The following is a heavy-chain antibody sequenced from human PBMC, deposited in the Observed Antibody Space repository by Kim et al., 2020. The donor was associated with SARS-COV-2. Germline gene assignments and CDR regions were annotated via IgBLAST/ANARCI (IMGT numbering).Heavy chain of an antibody. D-gene: IGHD6-19*01. CDR2: IKEDGNQK. CDR3: ARDGDLYSSGKDAFDS. Sequence: GGSLRLSCAASGFTFSSYWMTWVRQAPGKGLEWVANIKEDGNQKYYVDSVKGRFTISRDNAKNSLYLQMNSLRAEDTAVYYCARDGDLYSSGKDAFDSWG. V-gene: IGHV3-7*01. J-gene: IGHJ3*02. CDR1: GFTFSSYW.